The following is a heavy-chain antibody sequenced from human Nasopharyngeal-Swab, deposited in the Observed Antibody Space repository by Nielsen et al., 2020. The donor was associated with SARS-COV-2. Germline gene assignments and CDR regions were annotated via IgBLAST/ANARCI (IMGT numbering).Heavy chain of an antibody. D-gene: IGHD4-17*01. CDR1: GFTFSSYA. CDR3: AKELSATVTTVGAFDI. CDR2: ISGSGGST. J-gene: IGHJ3*02. Sequence: GESLKISCAASGFTFSSYAMSWVRQAPGTGLEWVSAISGSGGSTYYADSVKGRFTISRDNSKNTLYLQMNSLRAEDTAVYYCAKELSATVTTVGAFDIWGQGTMVTVSS. V-gene: IGHV3-23*01.